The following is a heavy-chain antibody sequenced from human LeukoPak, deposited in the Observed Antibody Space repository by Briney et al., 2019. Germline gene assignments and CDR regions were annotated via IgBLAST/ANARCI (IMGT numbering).Heavy chain of an antibody. D-gene: IGHD2-2*01. Sequence: PGGSLRLSCAASGFPVSSKYMSWVRQARGKGLEWVSVIYSGGSTYYADSVKGRVTISRDNSKNTLYLQMNSLRAEDTAVYYCARGCSSTSCYGFDYWGQGTLVTVSS. CDR2: IYSGGST. V-gene: IGHV3-53*01. CDR3: ARGCSSTSCYGFDY. J-gene: IGHJ4*02. CDR1: GFPVSSKY.